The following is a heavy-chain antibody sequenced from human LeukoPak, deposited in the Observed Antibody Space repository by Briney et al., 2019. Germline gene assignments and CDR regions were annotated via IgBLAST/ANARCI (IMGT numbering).Heavy chain of an antibody. CDR3: ARTHYDFWSGQGFDP. CDR2: IYYSGST. J-gene: IGHJ5*02. D-gene: IGHD3-3*01. CDR1: GGSISSYY. Sequence: PSETLSLTCTVSGGSISSYYWSWIRQPPGKGLEWIGYIYYSGSTNYNPSLKSRVTISVDTSKNQFSLKLSSVTAADTAVYYCARTHYDFWSGQGFDPWGQGTLVTVSS. V-gene: IGHV4-59*01.